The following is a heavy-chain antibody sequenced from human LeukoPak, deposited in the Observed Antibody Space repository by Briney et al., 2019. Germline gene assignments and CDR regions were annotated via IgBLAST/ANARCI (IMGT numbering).Heavy chain of an antibody. J-gene: IGHJ3*01. CDR3: ARKGLSPPPGPQPDTRRTAFDS. Sequence: SDTLSLTCVVSGGSIVSDIWWSWVRQPPGKGLQWVGEIYHSGSTNYNPSLKSRVTVSVDKSKNQFSLMLTSVTAADTAVYYCARKGLSPPPGPQPDTRRTAFDSWGQGTMVTVSS. D-gene: IGHD1-1*01. CDR1: GGSIVSDIW. CDR2: IYHSGST. V-gene: IGHV4-4*02.